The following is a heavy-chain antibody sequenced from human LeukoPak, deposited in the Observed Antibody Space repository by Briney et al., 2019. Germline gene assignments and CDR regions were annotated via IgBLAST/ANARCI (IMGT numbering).Heavy chain of an antibody. CDR1: GFTFSSYS. V-gene: IGHV3-21*01. CDR2: ISSSSSYI. D-gene: IGHD4-17*01. J-gene: IGHJ2*01. CDR3: ARDLYGDYSHFDL. Sequence: GGSLRLSCAASGFTFSSYSINWVRQAPGKGLEWVSSISSSSSYIYYADSVKGRFTISRDNAKNSLYLQMNSLRAEDTAVYYCARDLYGDYSHFDLWGRGTLVTVSS.